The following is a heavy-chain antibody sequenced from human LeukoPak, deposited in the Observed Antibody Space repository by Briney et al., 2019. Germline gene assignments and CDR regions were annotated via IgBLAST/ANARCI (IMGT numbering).Heavy chain of an antibody. J-gene: IGHJ6*03. Sequence: GASVKVSCKASGGTFSSYAISWVRQAPGQGLEWMGGIIPIFGTANYAQKFQGRVTITADESTSTAYMELSSLRSEDTAVYYCVGAADTAMVDYYYYYMDVWGKGTTVTVSS. CDR2: IIPIFGTA. CDR3: VGAADTAMVDYYYYYMDV. CDR1: GGTFSSYA. V-gene: IGHV1-69*13. D-gene: IGHD5-18*01.